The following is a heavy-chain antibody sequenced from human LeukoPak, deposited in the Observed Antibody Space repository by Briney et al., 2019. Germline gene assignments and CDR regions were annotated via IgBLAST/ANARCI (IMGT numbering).Heavy chain of an antibody. V-gene: IGHV3-23*01. CDR3: AKDTSMVRRVISYYFDY. CDR1: GFTFSSYA. Sequence: PGGSLRLSCAASGFTFSSYAMSWVRQAPGKGLEWVSAISGSGGSTYYADSVKGRFTISRDNSKNTLYLQMNSLRAEDTAVYYCAKDTSMVRRVISYYFDYWGQGTLVTVSS. CDR2: ISGSGGST. D-gene: IGHD3-10*01. J-gene: IGHJ4*02.